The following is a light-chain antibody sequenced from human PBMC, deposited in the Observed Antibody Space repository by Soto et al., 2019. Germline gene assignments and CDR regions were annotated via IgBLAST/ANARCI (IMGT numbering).Light chain of an antibody. CDR1: SGHSSYA. V-gene: IGLV4-69*01. CDR2: VNNDGSH. CDR3: QTWGAGRV. J-gene: IGLJ2*01. Sequence: QPVLTQSPSASASLGASVTFTCTLSSGHSSYAVAWHQQQPEKGPRYLMKVNNDGSHSRGDGIPDRFSGSSSGAERYLTISSLQSEDEADYYCQTWGAGRVFGGGTKVTVL.